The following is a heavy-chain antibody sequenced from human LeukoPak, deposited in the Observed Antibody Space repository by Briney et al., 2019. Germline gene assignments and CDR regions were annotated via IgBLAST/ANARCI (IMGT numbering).Heavy chain of an antibody. CDR3: ARAQIAARRYVDY. CDR2: IYTSGST. V-gene: IGHV4-61*02. D-gene: IGHD6-6*01. CDR1: GGSISSGSYY. Sequence: PSETLSLTCTVSGGSISSGSYYWSWIRQPAGKGREWIGRIYTSGSTNYNPSLKSRVTISEDTSKNQFSLKLSSVTAADTAVYYCARAQIAARRYVDYWGQGTLVTVSS. J-gene: IGHJ4*02.